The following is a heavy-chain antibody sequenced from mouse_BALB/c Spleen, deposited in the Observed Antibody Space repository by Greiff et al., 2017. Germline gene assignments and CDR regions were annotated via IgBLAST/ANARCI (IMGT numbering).Heavy chain of an antibody. CDR3: VGGYYGSSYAWFAY. J-gene: IGHJ3*01. CDR1: GFTFSDYY. Sequence: DVMLVESGGGLVKPGGSLKLSCAASGFTFSDYYMYWVRQTPEKRLEWVATISDGGSYTYYPDSVKGRFTISRDNAKNNLYLQMSSLKSEDTAMYYCVGGYYGSSYAWFAYWGQGTLVTVSA. D-gene: IGHD1-1*01. V-gene: IGHV5-4*02. CDR2: ISDGGSYT.